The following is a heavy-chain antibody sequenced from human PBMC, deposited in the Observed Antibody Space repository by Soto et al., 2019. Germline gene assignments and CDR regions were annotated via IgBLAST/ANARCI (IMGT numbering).Heavy chain of an antibody. Sequence: GESLKISCKGSGYSFTSYWISWVRQMPGKGLEWMGRIDPSDSYTNYSPSFQGHVTISADKSISTAYLQWSSLKASDTAMYYCARHGPTYYYDSSGYYDAFDIWGQGTMVTVSS. V-gene: IGHV5-10-1*01. CDR2: IDPSDSYT. CDR3: ARHGPTYYYDSSGYYDAFDI. D-gene: IGHD3-22*01. CDR1: GYSFTSYW. J-gene: IGHJ3*02.